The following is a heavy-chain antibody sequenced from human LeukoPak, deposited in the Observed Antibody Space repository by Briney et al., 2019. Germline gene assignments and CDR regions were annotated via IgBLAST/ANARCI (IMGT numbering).Heavy chain of an antibody. V-gene: IGHV3-74*01. Sequence: PGGSLRLSCAASGFTFSTYWMHWVRQDPGKGLVWVSRIKTDGSSTYCADSVKGRFTISRDNARNTLYLQMNSLRAEDTAVYYCARESYCSGGSCYSGRAFDIWGQGTMVTVSS. CDR2: IKTDGSST. D-gene: IGHD2-15*01. CDR3: ARESYCSGGSCYSGRAFDI. J-gene: IGHJ3*02. CDR1: GFTFSTYW.